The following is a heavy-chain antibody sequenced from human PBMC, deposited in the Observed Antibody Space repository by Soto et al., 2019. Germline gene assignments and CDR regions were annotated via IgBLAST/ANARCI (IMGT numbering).Heavy chain of an antibody. J-gene: IGHJ3*02. CDR2: ISYDGSNK. Sequence: GGSLRLSCTASGFTFSTYSMHWVRQAPGKGLEWVAVISYDGSNKYYADSVKGRFTISRDNSKNTLYLKMKSLRSEETAVYYCATGGSYSGPGSYYNAFDICGQGPMVTVSS. CDR1: GFTFSTYS. V-gene: IGHV3-30-3*01. D-gene: IGHD3-10*01. CDR3: ATGGSYSGPGSYYNAFDI.